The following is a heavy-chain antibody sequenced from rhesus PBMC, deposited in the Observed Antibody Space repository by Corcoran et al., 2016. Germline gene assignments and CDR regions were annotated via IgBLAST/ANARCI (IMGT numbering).Heavy chain of an antibody. D-gene: IGHD5-24*01. CDR3: AREGFSGYSYAFDF. J-gene: IGHJ3*01. CDR1: GFSISSNY. CDR2: IYGSSGSP. Sequence: QVQLQESGPGLVKPSETLSLTCAVSGFSISSNYGSWIGQPPGKGLEWIGYIYGSSGSPYYNPSLKSRVTISTDTSKNQFALKLSSVTAADTAVYYCAREGFSGYSYAFDFWGQELRVTVSS. V-gene: IGHV4-147*01.